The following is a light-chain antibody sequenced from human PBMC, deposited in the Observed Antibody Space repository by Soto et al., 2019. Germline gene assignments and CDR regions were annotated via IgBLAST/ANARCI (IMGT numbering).Light chain of an antibody. CDR2: LEGSGSY. CDR3: ETWDSNILV. J-gene: IGLJ2*01. Sequence: QPVLTQSSSASASLGSSVKLTCTLSSGHSSYIIAWHQQQPGKAPRYLMKLEGSGSYNKGSGVPDRLSGSSSGADRYLTISNLQFEDEADYYCETWDSNILVFGGGTKLTVL. CDR1: SGHSSYI. V-gene: IGLV4-60*02.